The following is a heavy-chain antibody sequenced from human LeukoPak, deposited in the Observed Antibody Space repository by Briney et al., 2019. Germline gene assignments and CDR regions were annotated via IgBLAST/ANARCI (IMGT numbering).Heavy chain of an antibody. CDR2: ISAYNGNT. D-gene: IGHD3-22*01. V-gene: IGHV1-18*01. Sequence: GASVKVSCKASGYTFTSYGISWVRQAPGQGLEWMGWISAYNGNTNYAQKLQGRVTMTTDTSTSTAYMELRSLRSDDTAVYYCASRYDSSGYYRLADAFDIWGQGTMVTVSS. CDR3: ASRYDSSGYYRLADAFDI. CDR1: GYTFTSYG. J-gene: IGHJ3*02.